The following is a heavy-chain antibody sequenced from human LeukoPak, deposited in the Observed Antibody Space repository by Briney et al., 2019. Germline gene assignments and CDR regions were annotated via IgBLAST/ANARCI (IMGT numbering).Heavy chain of an antibody. CDR2: IGTAGHT. Sequence: GGSLRPSCAASGFTFSTYDMHWVRQATGKGLEWVSAIGTAGHTYYPVSVEGRFTISRENAKNSLYLQMNSLRAGDTAVYYCARGPHCTTTTCYPYAMDVWGQGTTVTVSS. CDR1: GFTFSTYD. CDR3: ARGPHCTTTTCYPYAMDV. V-gene: IGHV3-13*01. D-gene: IGHD2-2*01. J-gene: IGHJ6*02.